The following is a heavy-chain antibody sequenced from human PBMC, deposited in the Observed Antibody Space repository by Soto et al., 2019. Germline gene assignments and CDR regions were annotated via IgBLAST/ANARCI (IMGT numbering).Heavy chain of an antibody. V-gene: IGHV1-18*01. D-gene: IGHD3-3*01. CDR3: ARDSNGLRFLEWSYDAFDI. CDR2: ISAYNGNT. J-gene: IGHJ3*02. Sequence: QVQLVQSGAEVKKPGASVKVSCKASGYTFTSYGISWVRQAPGQGLEWMGWISAYNGNTNYAQKLQGRVTMTTDTSTSTTYMELRSLRSDDTAVYYCARDSNGLRFLEWSYDAFDIWGQGTMVTVSS. CDR1: GYTFTSYG.